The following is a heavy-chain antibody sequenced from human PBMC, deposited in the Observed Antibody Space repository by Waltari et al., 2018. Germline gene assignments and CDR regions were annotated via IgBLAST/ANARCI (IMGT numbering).Heavy chain of an antibody. V-gene: IGHV1-2*02. CDR3: AREGPWTAMGIDY. CDR1: GYTFIDYY. Sequence: QVQLVQSGAEVKKPGASVKVSCKTSGYTFIDYYMHWVRQAPGRGPESMGWINSKSGSTNYAPKFQGRVTITADESTSTAYMELSSLRSEDTAVYYCAREGPWTAMGIDYWGQGTLVTVSS. CDR2: INSKSGST. J-gene: IGHJ4*02. D-gene: IGHD5-18*01.